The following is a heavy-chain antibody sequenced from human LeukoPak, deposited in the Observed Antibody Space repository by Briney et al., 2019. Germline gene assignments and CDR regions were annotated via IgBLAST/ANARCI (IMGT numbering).Heavy chain of an antibody. V-gene: IGHV3-23*01. CDR3: TRRVGGTPDY. J-gene: IGHJ4*02. CDR2: IGIDVRAS. Sequence: SGGSLRLSCAASGFTFSNYVMTWVRQAPGKGLEWVSAIGIDVRASDYADSVKGRFTISRDNSKNTVYLQMISLRAEDTGLYYCTRRVGGTPDYWGLGTLVTVSS. D-gene: IGHD1-26*01. CDR1: GFTFSNYV.